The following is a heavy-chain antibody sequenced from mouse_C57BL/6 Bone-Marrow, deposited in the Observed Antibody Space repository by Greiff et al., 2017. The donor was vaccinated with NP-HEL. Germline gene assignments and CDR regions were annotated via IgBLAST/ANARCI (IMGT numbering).Heavy chain of an antibody. V-gene: IGHV1-69*01. Sequence: QVQLQQPGAELVMPGASVKLSCKASGYTFTSYWMHWVKQRPGQGLEWIGEIAPSDSYTKYNQKFKGKYTFTVDKSYSTAYMQLSSLTSEDSAVYYCAFDYYFDYWGQGTTLTVSS. CDR2: IAPSDSYT. J-gene: IGHJ2*01. CDR3: AFDYYFDY. CDR1: GYTFTSYW. D-gene: IGHD2-4*01.